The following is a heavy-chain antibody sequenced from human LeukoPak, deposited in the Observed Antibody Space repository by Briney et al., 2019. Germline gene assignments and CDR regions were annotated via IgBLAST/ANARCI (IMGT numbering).Heavy chain of an antibody. CDR3: ARAPYDSFNYYGMDV. V-gene: IGHV4-4*07. D-gene: IGHD3-22*01. Sequence: SETLSLTCTVSGGSISTNYWSWIRQPAGKGLEWIGHIYTSGSTNYNPSLKSRVTMSADTSKNQFSLKLSSVTAADRAVYYCARAPYDSFNYYGMDVWGQGTTVTVSS. J-gene: IGHJ6*02. CDR2: IYTSGST. CDR1: GGSISTNY.